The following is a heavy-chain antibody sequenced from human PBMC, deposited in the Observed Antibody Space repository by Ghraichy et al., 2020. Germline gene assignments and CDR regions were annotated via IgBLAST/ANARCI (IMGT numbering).Heavy chain of an antibody. D-gene: IGHD3-10*01. V-gene: IGHV1-69*13. CDR2: IIPIFGTA. Sequence: SVKVSCKASGGTFSSYAISWVRQAPGQGLEWMGGIIPIFGTANYAQKFQGRVTITADESTSTAYMELRSLRSEDTAVYYCARDQAMVRGAPEYYFDYWGQGTLVTVSS. CDR3: ARDQAMVRGAPEYYFDY. CDR1: GGTFSSYA. J-gene: IGHJ4*02.